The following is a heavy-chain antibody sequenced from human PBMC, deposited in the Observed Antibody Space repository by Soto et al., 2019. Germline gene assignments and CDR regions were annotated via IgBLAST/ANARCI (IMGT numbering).Heavy chain of an antibody. CDR2: INGDGGRA. D-gene: IGHD3-10*01. CDR1: GFTFSSSA. V-gene: IGHV3-23*01. CDR3: AKDMSSGY. J-gene: IGHJ4*02. Sequence: GSLRLSCAASGFTFSSSAMSWVRQAPGKGLEWVSGINGDGGRAYYAESVKGRFTISRDNSKNTLFLQMNSLRAEDTAVYYCAKDMSSGYWGQGTLVTVSS.